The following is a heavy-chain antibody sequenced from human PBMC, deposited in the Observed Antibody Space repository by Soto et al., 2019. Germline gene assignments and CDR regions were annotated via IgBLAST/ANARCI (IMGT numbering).Heavy chain of an antibody. J-gene: IGHJ4*02. Sequence: QVQLVQSGAEVKKPGASVKVSCKASGYTFTTYDINWVRQATGQGREWIGWMSPKTGKTGYAQNFQGRVTMTRNPSRSTAYMELSSLTSEDTAVYYCARGPPNWGFDLWGQGTLVPVSS. CDR3: ARGPPNWGFDL. D-gene: IGHD7-27*01. CDR2: MSPKTGKT. CDR1: GYTFTTYD. V-gene: IGHV1-8*01.